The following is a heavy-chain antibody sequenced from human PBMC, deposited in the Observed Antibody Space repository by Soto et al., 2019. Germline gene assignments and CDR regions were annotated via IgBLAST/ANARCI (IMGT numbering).Heavy chain of an antibody. J-gene: IGHJ4*02. CDR3: ASYYCSSTSCYPFDY. CDR1: GFTFSSYA. CDR2: ISYDGSNK. V-gene: IGHV3-30-3*01. D-gene: IGHD2-2*01. Sequence: GGSLRLSCAASGFTFSSYAMHWVRQAPGKGLEWVAVISYDGSNKYYADSVKGRFTISRDNSKNTLYLQMNSLRAEDTAVYYCASYYCSSTSCYPFDYWGQGTLVTVSS.